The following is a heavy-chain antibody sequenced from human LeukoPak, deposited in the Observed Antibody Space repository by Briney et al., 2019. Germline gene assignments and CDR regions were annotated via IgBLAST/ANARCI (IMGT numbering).Heavy chain of an antibody. CDR2: IYYSGST. J-gene: IGHJ6*03. CDR1: GGSISSSNW. CDR3: ARAVGNQLLHDYYFYMDV. V-gene: IGHV4-4*02. Sequence: PSETLSLTCADSGGSISSSNWWSWVRQPPGKGLEWIGSIYYSGSTYYNPSLKSRVTISVDTSKNQFSLKLSSVTAADTAVYYCARAVGNQLLHDYYFYMDVWGKGTTVTVSS. D-gene: IGHD1-14*01.